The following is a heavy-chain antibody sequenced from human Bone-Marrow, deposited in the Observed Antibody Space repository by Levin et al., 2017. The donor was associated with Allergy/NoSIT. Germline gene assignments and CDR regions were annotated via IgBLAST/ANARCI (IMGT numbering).Heavy chain of an antibody. V-gene: IGHV4-59*03. CDR3: ARNYAEMEF. D-gene: IGHD4-17*01. J-gene: IGHJ4*02. Sequence: SETLSLTCSVSGASMSGYYWSWIRQPPGKGLEWIGYVGYGGSTNYNPSLNSRLSISVDRPKNQFSLKLSSVTTADTAVYYCARNYAEMEFWDQGILVTVSS. CDR1: GASMSGYY. CDR2: VGYGGST.